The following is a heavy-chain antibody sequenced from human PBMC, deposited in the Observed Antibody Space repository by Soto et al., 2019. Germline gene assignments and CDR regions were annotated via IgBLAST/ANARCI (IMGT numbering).Heavy chain of an antibody. V-gene: IGHV4-34*01. Sequence: QVQLQQWGAGLLKPSETLSLTCAVYGGSFSGYYWSWIRQPPGKGLEWIGEINHSGSTNYNPSLKSRVTISVDTSKNQFSLKLSSVTAEDTAVYYCARESRAVTTSPRTHYYYYMDVWGKGTTVTVSS. CDR3: ARESRAVTTSPRTHYYYYMDV. CDR1: GGSFSGYY. D-gene: IGHD4-4*01. J-gene: IGHJ6*03. CDR2: INHSGST.